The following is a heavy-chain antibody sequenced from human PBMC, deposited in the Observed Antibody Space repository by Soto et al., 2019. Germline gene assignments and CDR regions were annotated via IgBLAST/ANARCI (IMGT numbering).Heavy chain of an antibody. D-gene: IGHD4-17*01. CDR2: ISSSSSYI. V-gene: IGHV3-21*01. CDR3: ARAVTTSNNWFDP. CDR1: GFTFSSYS. Sequence: GGSLRLSCAASGFTFSSYSMNWVRQAPGKGLEWVSSISSSSSYIYYADSVKGRLTISRDNAKNSLYLQMNSLRAEDTAVYYCARAVTTSNNWFDPWGQGTLVTVSS. J-gene: IGHJ5*02.